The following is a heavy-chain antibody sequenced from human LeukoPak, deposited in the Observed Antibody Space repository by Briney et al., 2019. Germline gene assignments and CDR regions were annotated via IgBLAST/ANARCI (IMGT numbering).Heavy chain of an antibody. CDR1: GYTFTSYY. CDR2: INPSGGST. J-gene: IGHJ6*02. D-gene: IGHD2-2*02. CDR3: ARDGDRYCSSTSCYKYYYGMDA. Sequence: ASVKVSCKASGYTFTSYYMHWVRQAPGQGLEWMGIINPSGGSTSYAQKFQGRVTMTRDTSTSTVYMELSSLRSEDTAVYYCARDGDRYCSSTSCYKYYYGMDAWGQGTTVTVSS. V-gene: IGHV1-46*01.